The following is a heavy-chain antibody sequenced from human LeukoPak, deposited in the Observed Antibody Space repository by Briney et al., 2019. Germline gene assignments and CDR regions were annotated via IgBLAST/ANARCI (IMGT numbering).Heavy chain of an antibody. CDR3: ARGEEGLIDY. Sequence: MASQTLSLTCTVSGGSINNYYWSWIRQPPGKGLEWIGYIYYSGSTNNNPSLKSRVTISVDTSKNQFSLKLSSVTAADTAVYYCARGEEGLIDYWGQGTLVTVSS. CDR2: IYYSGST. J-gene: IGHJ4*02. V-gene: IGHV4-59*01. CDR1: GGSINNYY. D-gene: IGHD1-26*01.